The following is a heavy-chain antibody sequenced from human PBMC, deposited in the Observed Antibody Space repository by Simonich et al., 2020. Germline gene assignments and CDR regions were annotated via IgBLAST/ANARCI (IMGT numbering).Heavy chain of an antibody. CDR2: INPNSGNK. J-gene: IGHJ4*02. CDR3: ARGRGGMSRGYVDY. Sequence: QVQLVKYGAEVKKPGASVKVSCKASGYTFTRYDINWVRQATGQGLEWMGWINPNSGNKGYAQKFQGRDTITRYTSISTAYMELSRLRFEDTAVYYCARGRGGMSRGYVDYWGQGTLVTVSS. CDR1: GYTFTRYD. V-gene: IGHV1-8*03. D-gene: IGHD2-15*01.